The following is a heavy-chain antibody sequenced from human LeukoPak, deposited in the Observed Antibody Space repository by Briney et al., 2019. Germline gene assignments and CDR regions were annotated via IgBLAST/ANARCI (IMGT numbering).Heavy chain of an antibody. CDR2: IRNKAHNYAT. V-gene: IGHV3-73*01. CDR3: ARQATDDYGDD. CDR1: GFTFSGSG. Sequence: GGSLRLSCAASGFTFSGSGMHWVRQASGKGLKWVGRIRNKAHNYATAYAASVKGRFTISRDDSKNTAYLQMNSLKSEDTAVYYCARQATDDYGDDWGQGTLVTVSS. J-gene: IGHJ4*02.